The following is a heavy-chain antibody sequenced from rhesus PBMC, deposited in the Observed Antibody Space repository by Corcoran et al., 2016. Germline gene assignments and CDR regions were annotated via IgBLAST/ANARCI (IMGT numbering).Heavy chain of an antibody. D-gene: IGHD1-44*01. J-gene: IGHJ2*01. CDR3: VREGGAYSRFWYFDV. Sequence: EVQLVESGGGLVQPGGSLRLSCEASGFSFSTYDMSWVRQAPGKGLEWVSYISFTSKNIYYADSVRGRFTSSRDNAKSSLSLEMNSLRVEDTAVYYCVREGGAYSRFWYFDVWGPGTPATISS. CDR2: ISFTSKNI. CDR1: GFSFSTYD. V-gene: IGHV3-136*01.